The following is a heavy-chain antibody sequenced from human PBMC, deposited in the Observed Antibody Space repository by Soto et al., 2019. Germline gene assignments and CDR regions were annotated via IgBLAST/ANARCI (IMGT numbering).Heavy chain of an antibody. J-gene: IGHJ4*02. CDR2: IWYDGSNK. Sequence: PGGSLRLSCAASGFTFSSYGMHWVRQAPGKGLEWVAVIWYDGSNKYYADSVKGRFTISRDNSKNTLYLQMNSLRAEDTAVYYCARAPYYYDSSGYDYFDYWGQGT. D-gene: IGHD3-22*01. V-gene: IGHV3-33*01. CDR1: GFTFSSYG. CDR3: ARAPYYYDSSGYDYFDY.